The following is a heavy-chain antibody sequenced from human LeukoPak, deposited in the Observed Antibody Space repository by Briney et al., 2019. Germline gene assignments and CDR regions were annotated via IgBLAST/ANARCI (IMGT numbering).Heavy chain of an antibody. CDR1: GFTSSSYS. D-gene: IGHD2-15*01. CDR2: ISSSGTI. V-gene: IGHV3-48*01. CDR3: ARDPRGYCSGGSCHKPYYFDY. Sequence: PGGSLRLSCAASGFTSSSYSMNWVRQAPGKGLEWVSYISSSGTIYYADSVKGRFTISSDNAKNSLYLQMNSLRAEDTAVYYCARDPRGYCSGGSCHKPYYFDYWGQGTLVTVSS. J-gene: IGHJ4*02.